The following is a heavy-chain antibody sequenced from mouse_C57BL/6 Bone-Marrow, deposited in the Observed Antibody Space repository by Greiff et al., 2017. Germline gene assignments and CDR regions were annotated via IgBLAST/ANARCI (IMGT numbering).Heavy chain of an antibody. V-gene: IGHV5-12*01. Sequence: EVMLVESGGGLVQPGGSLKLSCAASGFTFSDYYMYWVRQTPEKRLEWVAYLSNGGGSTYYPDTVKGRFTISRDNAKNTLYLQMSRLKSEDTAMYYCARHGTTVVARYWYFDVWGTGTTVTVSS. CDR3: ARHGTTVVARYWYFDV. CDR1: GFTFSDYY. J-gene: IGHJ1*03. CDR2: LSNGGGST. D-gene: IGHD1-1*01.